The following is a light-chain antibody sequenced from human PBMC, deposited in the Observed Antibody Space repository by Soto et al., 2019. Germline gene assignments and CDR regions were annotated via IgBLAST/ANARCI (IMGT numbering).Light chain of an antibody. CDR2: DAS. V-gene: IGKV3D-20*02. CDR1: QSLSSSQ. J-gene: IGKJ1*01. Sequence: EIVLTQSPGTLSLSPGERATLSCRASQSLSSSQLAWYQQKPGQAPRLLIHDASSRATGIPARFSGSGAGTDFTLTITSLQSEDFGVYFCQQYKDWPTTFGQGTKVDIK. CDR3: QQYKDWPTT.